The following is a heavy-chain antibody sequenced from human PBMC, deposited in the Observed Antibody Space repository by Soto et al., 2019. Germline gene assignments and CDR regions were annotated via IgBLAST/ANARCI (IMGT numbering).Heavy chain of an antibody. D-gene: IGHD2-21*02. J-gene: IGHJ6*02. Sequence: QVQLVRSGAEVKKPGSSVKVSCQASGSTFSSYTVSWVRQAPGQGLEWMGRIIPVLGVTNYAPKFKGRVTITADKSKTTVYMELSSLRSGDTAVYYCARRRYCGADCYSKYYYGMDVWGQGTTVTVSS. CDR1: GSTFSSYT. V-gene: IGHV1-69*02. CDR2: IIPVLGVT. CDR3: ARRRYCGADCYSKYYYGMDV.